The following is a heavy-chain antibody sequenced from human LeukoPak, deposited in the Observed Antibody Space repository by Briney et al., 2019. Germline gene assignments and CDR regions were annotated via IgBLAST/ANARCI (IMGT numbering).Heavy chain of an antibody. J-gene: IGHJ4*02. D-gene: IGHD3-22*01. CDR3: AGYDSSIPYHFDS. V-gene: IGHV4-59*01. CDR1: GGSISTDY. CDR2: IHYSGST. Sequence: SETLSLTCTVSGGSISTDYWSWIRQPPGKGLEWIGYIHYSGSTNYNPSLRSRVTISVDTSKNQFSLRLSSVTAADTAVYYCAGYDSSIPYHFDSWGQGSLVTVSS.